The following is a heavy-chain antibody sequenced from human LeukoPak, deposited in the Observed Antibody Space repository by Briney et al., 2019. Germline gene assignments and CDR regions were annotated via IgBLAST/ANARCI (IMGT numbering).Heavy chain of an antibody. Sequence: SETLSLTCTASGGSISSYYWSWIRQPPGKGLEWIGYIYYSGSTNYNPSLKSRVTISVDTSKNQFSLKLSSVTAADTAVYYCARDQAGHMVRGAPYNWLDPWGQGTLVTVSS. CDR2: IYYSGST. V-gene: IGHV4-59*01. CDR3: ARDQAGHMVRGAPYNWLDP. D-gene: IGHD3-10*01. CDR1: GGSISSYY. J-gene: IGHJ5*02.